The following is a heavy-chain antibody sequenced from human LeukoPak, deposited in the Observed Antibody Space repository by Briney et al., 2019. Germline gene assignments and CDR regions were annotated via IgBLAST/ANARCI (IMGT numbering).Heavy chain of an antibody. V-gene: IGHV4-38-2*02. Sequence: PSETLSLTCTVSGYSISSGYYWGWIRQPPGKGLEWIGSIYHSGSTYYNPSLKSRVTISVDTSKNQFSLKLSSVTAADTAVYYCARETLGYCSSTSCYGVGFGYWGQGTLVTVSS. CDR3: ARETLGYCSSTSCYGVGFGY. CDR1: GYSISSGYY. J-gene: IGHJ4*02. D-gene: IGHD2-2*01. CDR2: IYHSGST.